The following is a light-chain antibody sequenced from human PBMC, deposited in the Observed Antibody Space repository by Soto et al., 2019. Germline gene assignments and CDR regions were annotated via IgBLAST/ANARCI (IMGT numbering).Light chain of an antibody. CDR2: DAS. CDR3: QQYGSSPLT. Sequence: EIVLTQSPGTLSLSPGERATLSCRASQSVSSSYLAWYQQKPGQAPRLLIYDASSRATGIPHRFSGSGSGTDFTLTISRLEPEDLEVYYCQQYGSSPLTFGGGTKVEIK. J-gene: IGKJ4*01. CDR1: QSVSSSY. V-gene: IGKV3-20*01.